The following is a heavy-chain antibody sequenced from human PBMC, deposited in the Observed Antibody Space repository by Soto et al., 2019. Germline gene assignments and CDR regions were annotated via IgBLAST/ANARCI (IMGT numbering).Heavy chain of an antibody. D-gene: IGHD2-21*02. CDR3: ARGRVVTAHFDY. V-gene: IGHV1-69*13. J-gene: IGHJ4*02. CDR1: GGTFSSYA. Sequence: ASVKVSCKASGGTFSSYAISWVRQAPGQGLEWMGGIIPIFGTANYAQKFQGRVTITADESTSTAYMELSSLRSEDTAVYYCARGRVVTAHFDYWGQGTLVTVSS. CDR2: IIPIFGTA.